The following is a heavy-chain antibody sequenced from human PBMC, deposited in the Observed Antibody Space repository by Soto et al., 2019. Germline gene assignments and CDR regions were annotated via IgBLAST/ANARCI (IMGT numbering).Heavy chain of an antibody. V-gene: IGHV4-30-2*01. Sequence: SGTLSLTFTVSGGSISSGGYSLSWIRQPPGKGLEWIGYIYHSGSTYYNPSLKSRVTISVDRSKNQFSLKLSSVTAADTAVYYCARAMVPDAFDIWGQGTMVTVSS. J-gene: IGHJ3*02. CDR1: GGSISSGGYS. CDR3: ARAMVPDAFDI. D-gene: IGHD2-8*01. CDR2: IYHSGST.